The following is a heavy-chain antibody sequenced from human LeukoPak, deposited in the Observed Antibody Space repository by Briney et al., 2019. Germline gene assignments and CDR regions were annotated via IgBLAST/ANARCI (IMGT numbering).Heavy chain of an antibody. CDR2: ISGSGDST. J-gene: IGHJ4*02. CDR3: ARAQHSYGYGGFDY. D-gene: IGHD5-18*01. V-gene: IGHV3-23*01. CDR1: GFTFSSYG. Sequence: GGSLRLSCAASGFTFSSYGMSWVRQASGKGLECVSAISGSGDSTYNADSVKGRFTISRDNAKNSLYLQMSSLRAEDTAVYYCARAQHSYGYGGFDYWGQGTLVTVSS.